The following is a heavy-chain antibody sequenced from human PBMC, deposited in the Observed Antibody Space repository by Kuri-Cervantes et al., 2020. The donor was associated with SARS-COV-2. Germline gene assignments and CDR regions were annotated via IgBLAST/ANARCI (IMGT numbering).Heavy chain of an antibody. CDR3: ARARVRGLITAYYYYGMDV. D-gene: IGHD3-10*01. CDR2: INPNSGGT. CDR1: GYTFSDYY. J-gene: IGHJ6*02. Sequence: ASVKVSCKASGYTFSDYYMYWVRQAPGQGLEWMGWINPNSGGTNYAQKFQGWVTMTRDTSISTAYMELSRLRSDDTAVYYCARARVRGLITAYYYYGMDVWGQGTTVTVSS. V-gene: IGHV1-2*04.